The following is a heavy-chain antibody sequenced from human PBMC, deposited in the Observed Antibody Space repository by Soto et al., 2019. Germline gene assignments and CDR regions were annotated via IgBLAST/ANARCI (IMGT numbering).Heavy chain of an antibody. J-gene: IGHJ4*02. CDR2: INPSDGST. CDR3: ARESSGYYWVH. D-gene: IGHD3-22*01. Sequence: QVQLVQSGAEVRKPGASVRVSCKASGYTLTGYYMHWVRQAPGHGLEWMGRINPSDGSTGYTQKLQDRLTLTRDTSTSTGYMELSSLKSEDTAVYYCARESSGYYWVHWGQGTLVTVS. V-gene: IGHV1-46*04. CDR1: GYTLTGYY.